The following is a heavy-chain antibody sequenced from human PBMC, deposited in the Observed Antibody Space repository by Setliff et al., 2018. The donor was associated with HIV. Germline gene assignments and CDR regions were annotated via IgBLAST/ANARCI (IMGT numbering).Heavy chain of an antibody. D-gene: IGHD1-26*01. CDR2: IEQDGSEG. Sequence: GGSLRLSCAASGFTFSSFWMTWVRQGPGKGLEWVGNIEQDGSEGAYVASVKGRFTISRDNAKNLLYLQMSSLTAEDTALYYCATFIVYGAGPDCWGQGTLVTVSS. V-gene: IGHV3-7*01. CDR1: GFTFSSFW. J-gene: IGHJ4*02. CDR3: ATFIVYGAGPDC.